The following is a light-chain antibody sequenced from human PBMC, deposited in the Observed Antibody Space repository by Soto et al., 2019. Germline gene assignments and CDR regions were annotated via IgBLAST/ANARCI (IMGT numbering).Light chain of an antibody. CDR3: QQYNGYSEA. V-gene: IGKV1-9*01. Sequence: DTRLSQAPSFLSASAGDRVTITCRASQVISSYLAWYQQKPGRAPKLLIYAASTLQSGVPSRFSGSGSGTEFTLTISCLQPDDFATYYCQQYNGYSEAFGQGTKVDVK. CDR2: AAS. J-gene: IGKJ1*01. CDR1: QVISSY.